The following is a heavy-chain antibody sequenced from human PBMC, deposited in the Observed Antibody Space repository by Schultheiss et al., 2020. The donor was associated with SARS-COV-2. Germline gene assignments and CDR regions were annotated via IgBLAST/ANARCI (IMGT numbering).Heavy chain of an antibody. CDR2: IGTAGDT. CDR1: GFTFGSYD. D-gene: IGHD3-3*01. J-gene: IGHJ6*02. Sequence: GGSLRLSCAASGFTFGSYDMHWVRQATGKGLEWVSAIGTAGDTYYPGSVKGRFTISRENAKNSLYLQMNSLRAGDTAVYYCARGGGGITIFGVVSHYGMDVWGQGTTVTVSS. CDR3: ARGGGGITIFGVVSHYGMDV. V-gene: IGHV3-13*01.